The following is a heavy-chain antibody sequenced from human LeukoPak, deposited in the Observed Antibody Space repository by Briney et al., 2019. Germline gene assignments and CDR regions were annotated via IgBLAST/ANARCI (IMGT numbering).Heavy chain of an antibody. D-gene: IGHD6-13*01. J-gene: IGHJ4*02. CDR2: IYSGGST. Sequence: YMSXVRQAPGXGLEWVSVIYSGGSTYYADAVKGRFTISRDNSKNTIYLQMNSLRVEDTAVYYCARASSGSWYGDYWGQGTLVTVSS. V-gene: IGHV3-66*01. CDR1: Y. CDR3: ARASSGSWYGDY.